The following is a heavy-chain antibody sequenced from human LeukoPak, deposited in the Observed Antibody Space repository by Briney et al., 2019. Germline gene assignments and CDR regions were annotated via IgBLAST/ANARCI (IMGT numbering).Heavy chain of an antibody. D-gene: IGHD2-2*01. J-gene: IGHJ5*02. Sequence: YPGDSDTRYSPSFQGQVTISADKSISTAYLQWSSLKASDTAMYYCARGVVPAAAGWFDPWGQGTLVTVSS. CDR2: YPGDSDT. CDR3: ARGVVPAAAGWFDP. V-gene: IGHV5-51*01.